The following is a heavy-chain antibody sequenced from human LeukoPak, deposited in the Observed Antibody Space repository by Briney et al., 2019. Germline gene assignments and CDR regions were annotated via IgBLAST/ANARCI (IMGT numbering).Heavy chain of an antibody. V-gene: IGHV1-18*04. Sequence: GASVKVSCKASGYTFTSYGISWVRQAPGQGLEWMGWISAYNGNTNYAQKLQGRVTMTTDTSTSTAYMELRSLRSDDTAVYYCARVPKPLWFGGKSKAGREYYFDYWGQGTLVTASS. CDR2: ISAYNGNT. D-gene: IGHD3-10*01. CDR3: ARVPKPLWFGGKSKAGREYYFDY. CDR1: GYTFTSYG. J-gene: IGHJ4*02.